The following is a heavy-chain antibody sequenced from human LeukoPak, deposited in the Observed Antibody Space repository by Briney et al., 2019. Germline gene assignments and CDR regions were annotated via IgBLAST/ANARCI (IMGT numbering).Heavy chain of an antibody. CDR3: ARGRGSYDWFDP. V-gene: IGHV4-59*01. D-gene: IGHD1-26*01. J-gene: IGHJ5*02. CDR1: GGSISRYY. CDR2: IYYSGST. Sequence: SQTLSLTCTVSGGSISRYYWSWIRQPPGKGLEWIGYIYYSGSTNYNPSLKSRVTISVDTSKNHFSLKLSSVTAADTAVYYCARGRGSYDWFDPWGQGTLVTVSS.